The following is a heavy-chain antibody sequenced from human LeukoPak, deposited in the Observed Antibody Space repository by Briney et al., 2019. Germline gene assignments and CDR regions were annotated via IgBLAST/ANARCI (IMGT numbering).Heavy chain of an antibody. J-gene: IGHJ4*02. CDR3: AIGPAAAYYYFDY. V-gene: IGHV3-9*01. D-gene: IGHD2-2*01. CDR2: ISWNSGSI. CDR1: GFTFDDYA. Sequence: GGSLRLSCAASGFTFDDYAMHWARQAPGKGLEWVSGISWNSGSIGYADSVKGRFTISRDNAKNSLYLQMNSLRAEDTALYYCAIGPAAAYYYFDYWGQGTLVTVSS.